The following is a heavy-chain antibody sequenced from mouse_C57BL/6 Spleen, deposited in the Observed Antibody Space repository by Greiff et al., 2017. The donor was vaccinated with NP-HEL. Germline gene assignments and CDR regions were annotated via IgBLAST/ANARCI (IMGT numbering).Heavy chain of an antibody. Sequence: EVKLVESGPGLAKPSQTLSLTCSVTGYSITSDYWNWIRKFPGNKLEYMGYISYSGSTYYNPSLKSRISITRDTSKNQYYLQLKSVTTEDTATYNCARVDTTVHWYFDVWGTGTTVTVSS. D-gene: IGHD1-1*01. CDR2: ISYSGST. CDR1: GYSITSDY. V-gene: IGHV3-8*01. CDR3: ARVDTTVHWYFDV. J-gene: IGHJ1*03.